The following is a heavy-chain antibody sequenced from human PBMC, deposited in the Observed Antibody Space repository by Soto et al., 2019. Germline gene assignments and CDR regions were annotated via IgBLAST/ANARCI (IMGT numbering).Heavy chain of an antibody. D-gene: IGHD6-13*01. J-gene: IGHJ6*02. CDR2: IYYSGST. Sequence: QVQLQESGPGLVKPSQTLSLTCSVSGGSISSGAYYWTWIRQHPGKGLEWIGYIYYSGSTYYNPSLKCRVTISVDTSKNPFSLKLRSVTAADTAVYYCARDGRLVNYYYYGMDVWGQGTTVTVSS. CDR3: ARDGRLVNYYYYGMDV. CDR1: GGSISSGAYY. V-gene: IGHV4-31*03.